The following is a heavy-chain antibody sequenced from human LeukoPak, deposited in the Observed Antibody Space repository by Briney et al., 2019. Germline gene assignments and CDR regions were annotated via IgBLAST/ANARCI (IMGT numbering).Heavy chain of an antibody. CDR1: GYTFTSYY. CDR2: INPSGGST. V-gene: IGHV1-46*01. D-gene: IGHD3-10*01. J-gene: IGHJ4*02. CDR3: ARANYKYGAESYYNRVYIDY. Sequence: ASVKVSCKASGYTFTSYYMHWVRQAPGHGLEWMGLINPSGGSTTYAQKFQGRVTMTRDTSTSTVYMELSSLRFEDTAVYYCARANYKYGAESYYNRVYIDYWGQETLVTIAS.